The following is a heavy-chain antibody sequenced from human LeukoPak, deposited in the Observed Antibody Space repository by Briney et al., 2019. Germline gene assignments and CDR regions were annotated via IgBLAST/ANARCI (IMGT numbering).Heavy chain of an antibody. CDR2: ISHSGIT. D-gene: IGHD4-17*01. CDR1: SGSLSGYS. J-gene: IGHJ4*02. Sequence: PSETLSPTCAVSSGSLSGYSWGWIRQPPGKGLEWVGEISHSGITNYNASLKGRVTISLKKSEIQFSLMLSSVTAADTAVYYCTRQSGTVTPIDYWSQGTLVTVSS. V-gene: IGHV4-34*01. CDR3: TRQSGTVTPIDY.